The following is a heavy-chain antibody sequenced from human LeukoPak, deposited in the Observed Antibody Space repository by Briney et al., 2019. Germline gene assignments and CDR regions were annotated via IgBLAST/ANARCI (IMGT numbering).Heavy chain of an antibody. CDR3: AREETMVRGAFDI. J-gene: IGHJ3*02. Sequence: GASVKVSCKASGYTFTSYGISWVRQAPGQGLEWMGGIIPIFGTANYAQKFQGRVTITADESTSTAYMELSSLRSEDTAVYYCAREETMVRGAFDIWGQGTMVTVSS. CDR2: IIPIFGTA. D-gene: IGHD3-10*01. V-gene: IGHV1-69*13. CDR1: GYTFTSYG.